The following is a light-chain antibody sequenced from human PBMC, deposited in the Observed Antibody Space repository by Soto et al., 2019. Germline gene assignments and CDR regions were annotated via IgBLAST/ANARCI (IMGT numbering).Light chain of an antibody. CDR3: CSYADSSTYV. V-gene: IGLV2-23*02. J-gene: IGLJ1*01. CDR1: SSDVGSYKL. CDR2: EVS. Sequence: QSALTQPASVSGSPEQSITISCTGTSSDVGSYKLVSWYQQHPGKAPKLMIYEVSKRPSGVSNRFSASKSGSTASLTISGLQAEDEADYYCCSYADSSTYVFGTGTKLTVL.